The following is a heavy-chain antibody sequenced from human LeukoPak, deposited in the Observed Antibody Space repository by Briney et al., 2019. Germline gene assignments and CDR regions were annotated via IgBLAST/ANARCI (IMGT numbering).Heavy chain of an antibody. CDR3: TRLLDNDSSGDPDTFDM. Sequence: PSETLSLTCTVSGGSITSHYWSCIRQAPGKGLEWIGVIYYSGRTKYTPSPQSRVTISLDTSEKKFSLKLTSVTAADTAVYYCTRLLDNDSSGDPDTFDMWGQGTVVTVSS. D-gene: IGHD3-22*01. V-gene: IGHV4-59*08. CDR2: IYYSGRT. CDR1: GGSITSHY. J-gene: IGHJ3*02.